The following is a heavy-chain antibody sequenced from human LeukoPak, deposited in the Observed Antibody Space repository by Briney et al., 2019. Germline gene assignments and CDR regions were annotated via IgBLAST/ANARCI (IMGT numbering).Heavy chain of an antibody. D-gene: IGHD6-13*01. CDR1: GFTFSSYG. CDR3: AKDAHRLPKIAAAGGDY. V-gene: IGHV3-30*18. J-gene: IGHJ4*02. Sequence: GGSLRLSCAASGFTFSSYGMHWVRQAPGKGLEWVAVISYDGSNKYYADSVKGRFTISRDNSKNTLYLQMNSLRAEDTAVYYCAKDAHRLPKIAAAGGDYWGQGTLVTVSS. CDR2: ISYDGSNK.